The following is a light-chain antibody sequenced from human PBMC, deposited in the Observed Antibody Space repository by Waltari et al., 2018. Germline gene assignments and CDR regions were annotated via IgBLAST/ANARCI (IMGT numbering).Light chain of an antibody. J-gene: IGKJ2*01. CDR2: GAS. CDR1: QRWTTN. Sequence: EIVMTQSPATLSVSPGERAILPCRASQRWTTNLARYQQNPGQAPRLLIYGASTRATDIPARFSGSGSGTEFTLTISSLQSEDFAVYYCHQYNDGPPFNFGPGTKLEIK. V-gene: IGKV3-15*01. CDR3: HQYNDGPPFN.